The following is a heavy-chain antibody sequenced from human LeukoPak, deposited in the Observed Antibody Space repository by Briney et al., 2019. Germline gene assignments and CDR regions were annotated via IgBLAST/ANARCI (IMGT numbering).Heavy chain of an antibody. CDR2: IRSSSSTI. CDR1: GFTFSSYS. V-gene: IGHV3-48*01. CDR3: TRWLQSLEH. J-gene: IGHJ4*02. D-gene: IGHD5-24*01. Sequence: GGSLRLSCAASGFTFSSYSMNWVRQAPGKGLEWVAYIRSSSSTIYYADSVKGRFTISTDNANNSVHLQMNSLNTEDTAVYYCTRWLQSLEHWGQGTLVSVSS.